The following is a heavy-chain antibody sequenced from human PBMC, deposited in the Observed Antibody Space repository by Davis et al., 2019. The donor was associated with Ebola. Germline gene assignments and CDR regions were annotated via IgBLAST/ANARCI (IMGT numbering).Heavy chain of an antibody. CDR2: IYPGDSDT. D-gene: IGHD4-17*01. J-gene: IGHJ4*02. Sequence: GGSLRLSCKGSGYSFTTYWIAWVRQTPAKGLEWMGIIYPGDSDTRYSPSFEGQVTISVDRSISTAYLQWSSLKASDTAMYYCARRPSYYGSSDFWGQGTLVTVSS. CDR1: GYSFTTYW. CDR3: ARRPSYYGSSDF. V-gene: IGHV5-51*01.